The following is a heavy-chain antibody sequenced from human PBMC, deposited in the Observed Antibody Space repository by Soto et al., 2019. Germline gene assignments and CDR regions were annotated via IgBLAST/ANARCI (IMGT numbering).Heavy chain of an antibody. D-gene: IGHD3-10*01. CDR3: ARWEHYYGSGSQYYYGMDV. Sequence: PGGSLRLSCAASGFTFSSYGMHWVRQAPGKGLEWVAVISYDGSNKYYADSVKGRFTISRDNSKNTLYLQMNSLRAEDTAVYYCARWEHYYGSGSQYYYGMDVWGQGTTVTVSS. CDR2: ISYDGSNK. CDR1: GFTFSSYG. J-gene: IGHJ6*02. V-gene: IGHV3-30*03.